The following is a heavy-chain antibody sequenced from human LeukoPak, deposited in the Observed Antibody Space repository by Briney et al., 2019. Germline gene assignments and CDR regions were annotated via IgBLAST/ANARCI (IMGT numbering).Heavy chain of an antibody. D-gene: IGHD4-23*01. CDR2: IYYSGST. CDR1: GGSISSSGYY. J-gene: IGHJ4*02. V-gene: IGHV4-39*01. Sequence: PSETLSLTCTVSGGSISSSGYYWGWIRQPPGKGLEWIGIIYYSGSTYSNPSLRSRVTISVDTSKNQFSLKLSSVTAADTAVYYCATLEAYGGNSGPSPTSDYWGQGTLVTVSS. CDR3: ATLEAYGGNSGPSPTSDY.